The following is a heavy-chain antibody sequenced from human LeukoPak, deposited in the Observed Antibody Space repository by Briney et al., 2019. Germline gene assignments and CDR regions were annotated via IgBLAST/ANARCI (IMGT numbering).Heavy chain of an antibody. CDR3: ARDVNGGYFDY. CDR2: IKYDGSEK. J-gene: IGHJ4*02. D-gene: IGHD4-23*01. V-gene: IGHV3-7*01. Sequence: GGSLILSCAVSGITFSDRWMTWVRQAPGKGLEWVANIKYDGSEKYYVESVKGRFTISRDNAKNSLFLQMNSLRVEDTAVYYCARDVNGGYFDYWGQGTLVTVSS. CDR1: GITFSDRW.